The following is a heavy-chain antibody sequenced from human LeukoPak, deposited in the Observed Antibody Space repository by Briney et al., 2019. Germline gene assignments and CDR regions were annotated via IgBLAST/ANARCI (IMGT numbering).Heavy chain of an antibody. J-gene: IGHJ4*02. Sequence: GASVKVSCKASGYTFTSYDINWVRQATGQGLEWMGWMNPNSGNTGYAQKFQGRVTMTRNTSISTAYMELSSLRSEDTAVYYCARGITMVRGVFYFDYWSQGTLVTVSS. CDR2: MNPNSGNT. V-gene: IGHV1-8*01. CDR3: ARGITMVRGVFYFDY. CDR1: GYTFTSYD. D-gene: IGHD3-10*01.